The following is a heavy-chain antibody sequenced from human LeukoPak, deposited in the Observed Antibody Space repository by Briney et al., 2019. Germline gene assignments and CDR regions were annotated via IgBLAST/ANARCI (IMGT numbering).Heavy chain of an antibody. CDR1: GFTFINYA. J-gene: IGHJ4*02. Sequence: PGGSLRLSCAASGFTFINYAMSWVRQAPGKGLEWVSAISGSGGSTYYADSVKGRFTISRDNSKNTLYLQMNTLRAEDTAVYYCAKFRPITPVACTIFHYWGQGTLFTVSS. D-gene: IGHD6-19*01. CDR2: ISGSGGST. V-gene: IGHV3-23*01. CDR3: AKFRPITPVACTIFHY.